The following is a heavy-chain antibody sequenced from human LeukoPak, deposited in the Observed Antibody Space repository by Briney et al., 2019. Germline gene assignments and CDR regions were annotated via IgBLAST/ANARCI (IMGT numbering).Heavy chain of an antibody. D-gene: IGHD2-21*01. CDR2: IYYSGST. CDR1: GGSISSYY. Sequence: SETLSLTCAVSGGSISSYYWSWIRQPPGKGLEWIGYIYYSGSTNYNPSLKSRVTISVDTSKNQFSLKLSSVTAADTAVYYCARGGGGYPPYLWGQGTLVTVSS. J-gene: IGHJ5*02. CDR3: ARGGGGYPPYL. V-gene: IGHV4-59*01.